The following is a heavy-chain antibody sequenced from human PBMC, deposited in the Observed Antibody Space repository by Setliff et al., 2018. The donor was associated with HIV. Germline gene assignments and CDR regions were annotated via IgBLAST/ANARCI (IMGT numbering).Heavy chain of an antibody. V-gene: IGHV1-69*13. D-gene: IGHD6-13*01. Sequence: SVKVSCKASGGTFSSYAISWVRQAPGQGLEWMGGIIPSFGTANYAQKFQGRVTITADESTSTAYKELSSLRSEDTAVYYCARSRIAAAGTPHYFDYWGQGTLVTVSS. CDR1: GGTFSSYA. J-gene: IGHJ4*02. CDR3: ARSRIAAAGTPHYFDY. CDR2: IIPSFGTA.